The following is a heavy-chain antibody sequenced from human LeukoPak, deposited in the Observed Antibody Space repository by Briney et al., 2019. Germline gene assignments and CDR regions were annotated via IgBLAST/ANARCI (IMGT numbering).Heavy chain of an antibody. Sequence: GGSLRLSCAASGFTFSSYWMHWVRQAPGKGLLWVSRINSDGTTTYYADSVKGRFTISRDNAKNTLYLQVNSLRAEDTAVYYCARGNYYGMDVWGQGTTVTGSS. J-gene: IGHJ6*02. CDR1: GFTFSSYW. CDR3: ARGNYYGMDV. CDR2: INSDGTTT. V-gene: IGHV3-74*01.